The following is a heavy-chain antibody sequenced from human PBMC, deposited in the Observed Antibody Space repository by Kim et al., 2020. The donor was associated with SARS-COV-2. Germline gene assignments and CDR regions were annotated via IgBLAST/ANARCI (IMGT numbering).Heavy chain of an antibody. CDR1: GFSLSTSGVG. Sequence: SGPTLVKPTQTLTLTCTFSGFSLSTSGVGVGWIRQPPGKALEWLALIYWDDDKRYSPSLKSRLTITKDTSKNQVVLTMTNMDPVDTATYYCAHRSVVPAAIAFDPWGQGTLVTVSS. J-gene: IGHJ5*02. D-gene: IGHD2-2*01. CDR2: IYWDDDK. CDR3: AHRSVVPAAIAFDP. V-gene: IGHV2-5*02.